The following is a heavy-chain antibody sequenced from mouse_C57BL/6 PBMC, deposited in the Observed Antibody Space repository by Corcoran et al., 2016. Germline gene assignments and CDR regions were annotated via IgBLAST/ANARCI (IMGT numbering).Heavy chain of an antibody. CDR2: IYWVDDK. J-gene: IGHJ3*01. V-gene: IGHV8-12*01. CDR3: ARRRDWEWFAY. D-gene: IGHD4-1*01. Sequence: QVTLKESGPGILQSSQTLSLTCSFSGFSLSTSGMGVSWIRQPSGKGLEWLAHIYWVDDKRYNPSLKSRLTISKDTSRNQVFLKITSVDTADTVTYYCARRRDWEWFAYWGQGTLVTVSA. CDR1: GFSLSTSGMG.